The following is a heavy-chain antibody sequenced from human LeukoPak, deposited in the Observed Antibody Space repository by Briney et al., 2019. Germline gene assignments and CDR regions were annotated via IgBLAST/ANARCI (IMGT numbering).Heavy chain of an antibody. Sequence: PSETLSLTCTVSGGSISSYYWSWIRKPAWKGLEWIGRIYTSGSTNYNPSLKSRVTMSVDTSKNQFSLKLSSVTAADTAVYYCASSSGYYHFDYWGQGTLVTVSS. CDR1: GGSISSYY. J-gene: IGHJ4*02. V-gene: IGHV4-4*07. CDR2: IYTSGST. CDR3: ASSSGYYHFDY. D-gene: IGHD3-22*01.